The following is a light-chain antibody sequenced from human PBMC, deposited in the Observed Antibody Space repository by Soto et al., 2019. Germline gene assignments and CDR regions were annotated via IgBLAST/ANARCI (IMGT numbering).Light chain of an antibody. V-gene: IGKV1-33*01. CDR1: QDISNY. Sequence: DIQMTQSPSSLSASVGDRVTITCQARQDISNYLKWYQQKLGKAPKLLIYDASNLETGVPSRFSGSGSGTDFTFTISSLQPEDIATYYCQQYSHLITFGQGTRLEIK. CDR3: QQYSHLIT. J-gene: IGKJ5*01. CDR2: DAS.